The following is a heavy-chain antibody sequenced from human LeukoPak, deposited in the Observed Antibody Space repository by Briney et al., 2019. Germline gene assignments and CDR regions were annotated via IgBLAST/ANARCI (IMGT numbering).Heavy chain of an antibody. CDR2: IYYSGST. CDR3: ARAVAARGYYYYGMDV. J-gene: IGHJ6*02. Sequence: PSETLSLTCTVSGGSISSYYWSWVRQPPGKGLEWIGYIYYSGSTNYNPSLKSRVTISVDTSKNQFSLKLSSVTAADTAVYYCARAVAARGYYYYGMDVWGQGTTVTVSS. V-gene: IGHV4-59*08. CDR1: GGSISSYY. D-gene: IGHD5-12*01.